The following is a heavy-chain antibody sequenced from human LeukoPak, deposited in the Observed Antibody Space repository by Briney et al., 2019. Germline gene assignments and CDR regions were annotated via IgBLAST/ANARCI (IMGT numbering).Heavy chain of an antibody. CDR1: GGTFSSYA. CDR3: AREVVTTNRNWFDP. V-gene: IGHV1-69*04. D-gene: IGHD4-11*01. CDR2: IIPIFGIA. J-gene: IGHJ5*02. Sequence: ASVKVSCKASGGTFSSYAISWVRQAPGQGLEWTGRIIPIFGIANYAQKFQGRVTITADKSTSTAYMELSSLRSEDTAVYYCAREVVTTNRNWFDPWGQGTLVTVSP.